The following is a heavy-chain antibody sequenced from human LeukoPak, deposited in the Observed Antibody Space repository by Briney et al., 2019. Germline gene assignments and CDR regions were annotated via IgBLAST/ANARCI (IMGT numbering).Heavy chain of an antibody. J-gene: IGHJ3*02. CDR1: GGSIRSYY. Sequence: SETLSLTCTVSGGSIRSYYWSWIRQPPGKGLEWIGYIYYSGSTTYNPSLKSRVTISVDTSKNQFSLKLSSVTAADTAVYYCARHHLAAGTPDAFDIWGQGTMVTVSS. V-gene: IGHV4-59*08. D-gene: IGHD6-13*01. CDR2: IYYSGST. CDR3: ARHHLAAGTPDAFDI.